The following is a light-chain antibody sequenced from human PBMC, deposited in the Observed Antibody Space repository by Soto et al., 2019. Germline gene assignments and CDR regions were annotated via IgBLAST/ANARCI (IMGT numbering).Light chain of an antibody. V-gene: IGKV3-15*01. CDR1: QSVGGN. J-gene: IGKJ2*01. CDR2: AAS. CDR3: QQCNNWPYT. Sequence: EIVLTQSPATLSVSPGERATLSCRASQSVGGNLAWYQQKPGQAPRLLIYAASAKTAGVPARFSGGGSGTDFTLTFSSLQSEDFAVYFCQQCNNWPYTFGQGTKLEI.